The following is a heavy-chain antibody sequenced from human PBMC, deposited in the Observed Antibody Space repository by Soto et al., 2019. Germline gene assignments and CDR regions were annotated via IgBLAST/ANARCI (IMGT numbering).Heavy chain of an antibody. J-gene: IGHJ6*02. CDR2: INPSGGST. CDR3: ARGLGWGRNYYYYYGMDV. V-gene: IGHV1-46*01. CDR1: GFTFTSYY. Sequence: ASVKVSCKASGFTFTSYYMHWVRQAPGQGLEWMGIINPSGGSTSYAQKFQGRVTMTRDTSTSTVYMELSSLRSEDTAVYYCARGLGWGRNYYYYYGMDVWGQGTTVTVSS. D-gene: IGHD3-10*01.